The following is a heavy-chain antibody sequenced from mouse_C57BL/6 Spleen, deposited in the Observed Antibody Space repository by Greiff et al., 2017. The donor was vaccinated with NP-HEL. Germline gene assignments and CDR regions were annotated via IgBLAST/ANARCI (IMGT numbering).Heavy chain of an antibody. CDR2: INPNNGGT. CDR3: ARGYFDV. CDR1: GYTFTDYY. Sequence: EVQPQQSGPELVKPGASVKISCKASGYTFTDYYMNWVKQSHGKSLEWIGDINPNNGGTSYNQKFKGKATLTVDKSSSTAYMELRSLTSEDSAVYYCARGYFDVWGTGTTVTVSS. J-gene: IGHJ1*03. V-gene: IGHV1-26*01.